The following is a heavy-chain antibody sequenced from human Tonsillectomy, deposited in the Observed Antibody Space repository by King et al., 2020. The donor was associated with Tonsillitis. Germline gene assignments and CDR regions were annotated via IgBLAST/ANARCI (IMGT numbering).Heavy chain of an antibody. D-gene: IGHD4-17*01. CDR1: GDSISSGSYH. CDR3: ARHGTVTGKIDY. Sequence: LQLQESGPGLVKPSETLSLSCAVSGDSISSGSYHWGWIRQPPGKGLEWIGSIYFSGSTSYNTSLKSRVTISVHTSREQFSLKLTSVTATDTAVYYCARHGTVTGKIDYWGQGTLVTVSS. CDR2: IYFSGST. V-gene: IGHV4-39*01. J-gene: IGHJ4*02.